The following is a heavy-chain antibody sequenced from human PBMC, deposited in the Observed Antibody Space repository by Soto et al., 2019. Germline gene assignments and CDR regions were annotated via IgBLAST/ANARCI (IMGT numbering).Heavy chain of an antibody. CDR2: IWHDGNNK. V-gene: IGHV3-33*01. CDR3: ASDLVGASDSYGLDV. Sequence: GGSLRLSCAASGFTFSNYGMHWVRQAPGKGLEWVAIIWHDGNNKYYADSVRGRFIISRDNSKNRLYLQMNGLRAEDTAVYYCASDLVGASDSYGLDVWGQGTPVTVSS. CDR1: GFTFSNYG. D-gene: IGHD1-26*01. J-gene: IGHJ6*02.